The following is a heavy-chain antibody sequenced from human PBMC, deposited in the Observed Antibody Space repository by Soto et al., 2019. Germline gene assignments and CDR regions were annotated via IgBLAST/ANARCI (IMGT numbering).Heavy chain of an antibody. CDR1: GFTFSSYD. CDR3: ARDSGGIVVVPAAIAPTNWFDP. Sequence: GGSLRLSCAASGFTFSSYDMHWVRQVAGKGLEWVSAIGVAGDTYYPDSVKGRLTISRDNAKNSLYLQMNSLRAEDTAVYYCARDSGGIVVVPAAIAPTNWFDPWGQGTLVTVSS. CDR2: IGVAGDT. D-gene: IGHD2-2*01. V-gene: IGHV3-13*01. J-gene: IGHJ5*02.